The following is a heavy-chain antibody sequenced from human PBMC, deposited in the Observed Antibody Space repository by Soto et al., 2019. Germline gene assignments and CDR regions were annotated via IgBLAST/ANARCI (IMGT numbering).Heavy chain of an antibody. J-gene: IGHJ6*03. V-gene: IGHV3-23*01. CDR3: SKGGYGSGSYYNYYYYYMDV. CDR1: GFTFSSYA. CDR2: ISGSGGST. Sequence: HPGGSLRLSCAASGFTFSSYAMSWVRQAPGKGLEWVSAISGSGGSTYYADSVKGRFTISRDNSKNTLYLQMNSLRAEDTAVYYFSKGGYGSGSYYNYYYYYMDVWGKGTTVTVSS. D-gene: IGHD3-10*01.